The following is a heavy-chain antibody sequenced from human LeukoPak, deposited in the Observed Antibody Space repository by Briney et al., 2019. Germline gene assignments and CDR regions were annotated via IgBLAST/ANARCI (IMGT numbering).Heavy chain of an antibody. CDR1: GGTFSSYA. J-gene: IGHJ4*02. Sequence: ASVKVSCKASGGTFSSYAISWVRQAPGQGLEWMGWIRPHTGETHSAQRFQDRVTMTTDTSTTTAYMELRSLRFDDTAVYYCARDRGGKGSAVFHWGQGSLVTVSS. CDR2: IRPHTGET. V-gene: IGHV1-18*01. D-gene: IGHD3-10*01. CDR3: ARDRGGKGSAVFH.